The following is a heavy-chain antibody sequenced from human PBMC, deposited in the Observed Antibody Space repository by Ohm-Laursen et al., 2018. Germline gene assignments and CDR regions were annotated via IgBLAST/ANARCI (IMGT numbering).Heavy chain of an antibody. CDR3: ARGSNYDFWSGYPPAY. J-gene: IGHJ4*02. D-gene: IGHD3-3*01. V-gene: IGHV1-18*01. Sequence: ASVKVSCKASGYTFTSYGISWVRQAPGQGLEWMGWISAYNGNTNYAQKLQGRVTMTTDTSTSTAYMELRSLRSDDTAVYYCARGSNYDFWSGYPPAYWGQGTLVIVSS. CDR2: ISAYNGNT. CDR1: GYTFTSYG.